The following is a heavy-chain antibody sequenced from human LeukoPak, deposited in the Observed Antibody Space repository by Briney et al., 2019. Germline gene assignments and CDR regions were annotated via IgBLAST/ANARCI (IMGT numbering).Heavy chain of an antibody. CDR1: GGSFSGYY. CDR2: INHSGST. CDR3: ARGGFGELLLFDY. V-gene: IGHV4-34*01. Sequence: SETLSLTCAVYGGSFSGYYWSWIRQPPGKGLEWIGEINHSGSTNYNPSLKSRVTISVDTSKNQFPLKLSSVTAADTAVYYCARGGFGELLLFDYWGQGTLVTVSS. D-gene: IGHD3-10*01. J-gene: IGHJ4*02.